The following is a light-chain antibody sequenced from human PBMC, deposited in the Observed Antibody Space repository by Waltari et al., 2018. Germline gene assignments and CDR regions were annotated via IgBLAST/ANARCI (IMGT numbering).Light chain of an antibody. J-gene: IGKJ2*01. V-gene: IGKV1-5*03. CDR1: QSILTW. Sequence: DTQMTQSPSTLSASVGDRVTITCRASQSILTWVAWYQQKPGKAPRLVIYKAFNLESGVPGRFSGSASGTEFNLTISSLQPDDSATYYCQQYHDYSAFGQGTKLEIK. CDR2: KAF. CDR3: QQYHDYSA.